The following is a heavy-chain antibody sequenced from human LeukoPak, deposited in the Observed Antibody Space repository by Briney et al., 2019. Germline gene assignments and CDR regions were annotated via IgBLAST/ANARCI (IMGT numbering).Heavy chain of an antibody. CDR3: ARIDTYYYDSSGYYSAFDI. J-gene: IGHJ3*02. Sequence: GGSLRLSCAASGFTFDNYGMSWVRQAPGKGLEWVSGINWIGGSTGYADSVKGRFTISRDNAKISLYLQMNSLRAEDTALYYCARIDTYYYDSSGYYSAFDIWGQGTIVTVSS. CDR1: GFTFDNYG. D-gene: IGHD3-22*01. CDR2: INWIGGST. V-gene: IGHV3-20*04.